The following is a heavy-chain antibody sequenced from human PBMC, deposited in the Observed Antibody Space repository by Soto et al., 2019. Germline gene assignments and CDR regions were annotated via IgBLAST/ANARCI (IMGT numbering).Heavy chain of an antibody. J-gene: IGHJ6*02. V-gene: IGHV4-34*01. Sequence: KASETLSLTCAVYGGSFSGYYWSWIRQPPGKGLEWIGEINHSGSTNYNPSLKSRVTISVDTSKNQFSLKLSSVTAADTAVYYCARGYCGGDCYYPYYYGMDVWGQGTTVTVYS. CDR3: ARGYCGGDCYYPYYYGMDV. CDR2: INHSGST. D-gene: IGHD2-21*02. CDR1: GGSFSGYY.